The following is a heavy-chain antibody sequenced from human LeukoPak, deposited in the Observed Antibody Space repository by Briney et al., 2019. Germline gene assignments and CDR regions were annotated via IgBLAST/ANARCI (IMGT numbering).Heavy chain of an antibody. Sequence: SVKVSCKASGFTFTSSAVQWVRQARGQGLEWIGWIVVGSGNTNYAQKFQERVTINGDMSTSTAYMELSRLRSDDTAVYYCAREVLAKNYGMDVWGQGTTVTVSS. V-gene: IGHV1-58*01. CDR1: GFTFTSSA. CDR2: IVVGSGNT. CDR3: AREVLAKNYGMDV. D-gene: IGHD2-8*02. J-gene: IGHJ6*02.